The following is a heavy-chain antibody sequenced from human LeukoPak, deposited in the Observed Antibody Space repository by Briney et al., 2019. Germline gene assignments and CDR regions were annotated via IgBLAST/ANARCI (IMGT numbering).Heavy chain of an antibody. D-gene: IGHD3-22*01. Sequence: ASVRVSCKASGYTFTSYGISWVRQAPGQGLEWMGWISAYNGNTNYAQKLQGRVTMTTDTSTSTAYMELRSLRSDDTAVYYCARDRGYYYDSSGPQAWGQGTLVIVSS. CDR1: GYTFTSYG. CDR2: ISAYNGNT. J-gene: IGHJ5*02. CDR3: ARDRGYYYDSSGPQA. V-gene: IGHV1-18*01.